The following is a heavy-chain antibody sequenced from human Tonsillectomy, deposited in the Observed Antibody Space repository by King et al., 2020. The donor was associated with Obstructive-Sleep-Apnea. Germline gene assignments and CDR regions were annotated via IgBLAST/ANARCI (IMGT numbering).Heavy chain of an antibody. CDR1: GFTFSSYG. CDR2: IWDDGSNK. CDR3: ARARSVAHPNDY. V-gene: IGHV3-30*02. J-gene: IGHJ4*02. D-gene: IGHD6-19*01. Sequence: VQLVESGGGVVQPGGSLRLSCAASGFTFSSYGMHWVRQAPGKGLEGGTFIWDDGSNKYYAEAVKGRFTISRDNSKNTLSLQMNSLRAEDTAVYYCARARSVAHPNDYWGQGTLVTVSS.